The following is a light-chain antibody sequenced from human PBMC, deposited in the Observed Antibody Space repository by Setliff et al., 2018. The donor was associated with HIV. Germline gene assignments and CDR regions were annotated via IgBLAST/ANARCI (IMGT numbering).Light chain of an antibody. V-gene: IGLV3-21*03. J-gene: IGLJ2*01. CDR2: DDR. Sequence: SYELTQPPSVSVAPGKTARITCGGNTIGSKSVHWYQQKAGQAPVLVVYDDRDRPSGIPERFSGSNSGNTAALTLSRVEAGDEADYYCQVWDSSSEIVFGGGTKVTVL. CDR1: TIGSKS. CDR3: QVWDSSSEIV.